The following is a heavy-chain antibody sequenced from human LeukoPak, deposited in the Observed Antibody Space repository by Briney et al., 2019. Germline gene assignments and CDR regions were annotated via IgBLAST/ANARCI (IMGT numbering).Heavy chain of an antibody. Sequence: GGSLRLSCAASGFTFSSYAMSWVRQAPGKGLEWVSAISANGGGTYYADSMKGRFTISRDNSKDTLYLQMNFLSAEDTAIYFCAKQYTGNTAYYFDPWGRGTLVTVSS. D-gene: IGHD1-26*01. CDR1: GFTFSSYA. CDR3: AKQYTGNTAYYFDP. CDR2: ISANGGGT. J-gene: IGHJ5*02. V-gene: IGHV3-23*01.